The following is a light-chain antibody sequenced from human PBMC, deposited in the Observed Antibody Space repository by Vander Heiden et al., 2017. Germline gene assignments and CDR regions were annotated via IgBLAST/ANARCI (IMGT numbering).Light chain of an antibody. J-gene: IGKJ2*01. Sequence: DFQMTQSPSSLSASVGDRVTITCRASQIIAKYLNWYQHKPGKAPELLIYAASSLQSGVPSRFIGSGSGTDFTLTISSLQPDDFASYFCQQSYSAPYTFGQGTKLEIK. CDR3: QQSYSAPYT. V-gene: IGKV1-39*01. CDR2: AAS. CDR1: QIIAKY.